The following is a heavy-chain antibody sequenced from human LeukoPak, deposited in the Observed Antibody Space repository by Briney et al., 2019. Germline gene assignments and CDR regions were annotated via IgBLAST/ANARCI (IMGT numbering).Heavy chain of an antibody. CDR3: ARHKDAAMVTTFDF. D-gene: IGHD5-18*01. CDR2: ISYSGST. CDR1: GGSITDTYY. J-gene: IGHJ4*02. V-gene: IGHV4-39*01. Sequence: SETLSLTCSVSGGSITDTYYWGWIRQPPGKGLECIGIISYSGSTYYSSSLQSRVTISVDTSKNQLSLRLSSVTAADTAVYSCARHKDAAMVTTFDFWGQGTLVTVSS.